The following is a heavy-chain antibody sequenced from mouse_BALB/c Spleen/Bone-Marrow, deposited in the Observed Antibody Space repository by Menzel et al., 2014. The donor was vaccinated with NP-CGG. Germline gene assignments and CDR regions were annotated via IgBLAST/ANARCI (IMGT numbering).Heavy chain of an antibody. CDR2: IRNKAYSYTT. V-gene: IGHV7-3*02. J-gene: IGHJ2*01. CDR3: ARDMGGLLFDY. Sequence: DVKLVESGGGLVQPGGSLRLSCATSGFTFTDYYMNWVRQPPGKALEWLGFIRNKAYSYTTEYSASVKGRFTISRDNSQSILYLQMNTLRAEDSATYYCARDMGGLLFDYWGQGTTPTVST. D-gene: IGHD2-3*01. CDR1: GFTFTDYY.